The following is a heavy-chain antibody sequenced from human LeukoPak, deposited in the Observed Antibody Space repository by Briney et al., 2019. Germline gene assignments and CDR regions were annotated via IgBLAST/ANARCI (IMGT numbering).Heavy chain of an antibody. CDR3: AKDSSSSGWASTTDY. V-gene: IGHV3-74*03. Sequence: GGSLRLSCAVSGFTFSSYWMHWVRHAPGTGLVWVSRIHPDGSITTYADSVKGRFTISRDNSENTVFLQMNSLRAEDTAIYSCAKDSSSSGWASTTDYWGQGTLVTVSS. CDR1: GFTFSSYW. J-gene: IGHJ4*02. CDR2: IHPDGSIT. D-gene: IGHD6-19*01.